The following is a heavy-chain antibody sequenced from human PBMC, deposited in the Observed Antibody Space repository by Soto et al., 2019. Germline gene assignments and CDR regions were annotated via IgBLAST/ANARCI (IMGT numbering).Heavy chain of an antibody. CDR2: ISGSGDST. D-gene: IGHD6-13*01. J-gene: IGHJ5*02. V-gene: IGHV3-23*01. CDR3: AKDIGCQQLVRWFDP. Sequence: GSLRLSCAASGFTFSSYAMSWVRQAPGKGLEWVSGISGSGDSTYYADSVKGRFTISRDNSKNTLYLQMNGLRAEDTAVYYCAKDIGCQQLVRWFDPWAQRTLVTVSS. CDR1: GFTFSSYA.